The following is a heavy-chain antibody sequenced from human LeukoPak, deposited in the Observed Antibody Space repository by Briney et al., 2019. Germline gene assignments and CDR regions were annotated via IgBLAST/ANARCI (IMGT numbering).Heavy chain of an antibody. V-gene: IGHV4-34*01. Sequence: SQTLSLTCAVFGGSFSDYSWTWIRQTPGKGLEWIGEINHRGGTNYNPSLKSRLTISVDTSKNQFSLNLTSVTAADTAVYYCASGVGEFFPDAFNIWGRGTMVGVFS. CDR3: ASGVGEFFPDAFNI. J-gene: IGHJ3*02. CDR1: GGSFSDYS. D-gene: IGHD3-10*01. CDR2: INHRGGT.